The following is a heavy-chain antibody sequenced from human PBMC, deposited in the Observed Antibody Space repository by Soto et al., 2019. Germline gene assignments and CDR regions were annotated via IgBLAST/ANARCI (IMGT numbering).Heavy chain of an antibody. D-gene: IGHD1-26*01. CDR3: ARDAAVGLFDY. J-gene: IGHJ4*02. CDR2: INPYNGNT. V-gene: IGHV1-18*01. Sequence: QVQLVQSGAEVKKPGASVKVSCKASGYTFTSYGISLVRQAPGQGLEWMGWINPYNGNTKYAQKLQGRVTMTTDTSTSTAYMELRSIRADATAVYYCARDAAVGLFDYWGQGTLVTVSS. CDR1: GYTFTSYG.